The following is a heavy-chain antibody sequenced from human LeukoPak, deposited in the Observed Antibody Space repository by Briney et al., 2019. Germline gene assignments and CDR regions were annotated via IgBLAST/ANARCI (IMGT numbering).Heavy chain of an antibody. CDR1: GFTFSSYG. D-gene: IGHD3-22*01. V-gene: IGHV3-23*01. CDR3: AKVPYYYDSSGSYPLLGAFDI. CDR2: ISGSGGST. Sequence: PGGSLRLSCAASGFTFSSYGMHWVRQAPGKGLEWVSAISGSGGSTYYADSVKGRFTISRDNSKNTLYLQMNSLRAEDTAVYYCAKVPYYYDSSGSYPLLGAFDIWGQGTMVTVSS. J-gene: IGHJ3*02.